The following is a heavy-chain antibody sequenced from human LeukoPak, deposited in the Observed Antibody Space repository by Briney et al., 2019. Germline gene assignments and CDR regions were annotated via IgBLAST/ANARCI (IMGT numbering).Heavy chain of an antibody. CDR1: GFTFSTYA. V-gene: IGHV3-23*01. D-gene: IGHD6-13*01. J-gene: IGHJ1*01. CDR3: AKAAAAAEFEFAEYFQH. Sequence: PGGSLRLSCAASGFTFSTYAMSWVRQAPGKGLEWVSSISGSGGSTYYADSVKGRFTISRDNSKNTLYLQMNSLRAEDTAVYYCAKAAAAAEFEFAEYFQHWGQGTLVTVSS. CDR2: ISGSGGST.